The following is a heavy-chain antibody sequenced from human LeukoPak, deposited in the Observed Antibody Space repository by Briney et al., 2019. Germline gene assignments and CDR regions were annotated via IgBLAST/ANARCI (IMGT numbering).Heavy chain of an antibody. CDR1: GGSFSGYY. V-gene: IGHV4-34*01. J-gene: IGHJ4*02. CDR3: ARGAVTGTTGFDY. Sequence: PSETLSLTCAVYGGSFSGYYWSWIRQPPGKGLEWIGEINHSGSTNYNPSLKSRVTISVDTSKNQFSLKLSSVTAADTAVYYCARGAVTGTTGFDYWGQGTLVTVSS. CDR2: INHSGST. D-gene: IGHD1-7*01.